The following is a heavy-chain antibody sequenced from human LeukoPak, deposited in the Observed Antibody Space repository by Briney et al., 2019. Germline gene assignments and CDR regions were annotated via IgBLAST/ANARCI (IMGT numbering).Heavy chain of an antibody. J-gene: IGHJ3*02. CDR1: GYTFTGYY. CDR3: ARESSTVVNVGAFDI. D-gene: IGHD4-23*01. V-gene: IGHV1-2*06. Sequence: ASVKVSCKASGYTFTGYYMHWVRQAPGQGLEWMGRINPNSGGTNYAQKFQGRVTMTGDTSISTAYMELSRLRSDDTAVYYCARESSTVVNVGAFDIWGQGTMVTVSS. CDR2: INPNSGGT.